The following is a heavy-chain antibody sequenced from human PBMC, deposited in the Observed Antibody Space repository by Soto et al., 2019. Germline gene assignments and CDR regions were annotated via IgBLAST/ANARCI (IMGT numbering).Heavy chain of an antibody. V-gene: IGHV1-18*01. CDR1: DYTFTSYG. CDR2: SSAYNGNT. D-gene: IGHD3-22*01. Sequence: QVQLVQSGAEVKKPGASAKVSCKASDYTFTSYGISWVRQAPGQGLEWRGWSSAYNGNTNSAKKLQGRVTMTTDTSTSTAYLELSSLRSDATAVYYCARDDSSGYYYIGWGEGTLFTVSS. J-gene: IGHJ4*02. CDR3: ARDDSSGYYYIG.